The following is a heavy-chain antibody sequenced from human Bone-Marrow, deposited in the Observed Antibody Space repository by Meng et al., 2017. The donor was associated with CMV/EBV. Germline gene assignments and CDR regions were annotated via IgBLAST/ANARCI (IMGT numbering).Heavy chain of an antibody. V-gene: IGHV3-23*01. CDR2: ISGSGGST. D-gene: IGHD2-2*01. J-gene: IGHJ4*01. Sequence: GGSLRLSCAASGFTFSSYAMSWVRQAPGKGLEWVSAISGSGGSTYHADSVKGRFTISRDNSKNTLYLQMNSLRAEDTAVYYCAKRGRSLYNYVVVVPAADGPFDYWGHGTLVTVAS. CDR3: AKRGRSLYNYVVVVPAADGPFDY. CDR1: GFTFSSYA.